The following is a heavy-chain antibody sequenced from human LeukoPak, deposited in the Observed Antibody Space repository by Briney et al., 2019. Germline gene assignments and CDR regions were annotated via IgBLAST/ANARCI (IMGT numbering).Heavy chain of an antibody. CDR3: ARAVRLADIVATIGYYFDY. CDR2: MNPNSGNT. Sequence: ASVKVSCKASGYTFTSYDINWVRQATGQGLEWMGWMNPNSGNTGYAQKFQGRVTMTRNTSISTAYMELSSLRSEDTAVYYCARAVRLADIVATIGYYFDYWGQGTLVTVSS. CDR1: GYTFTSYD. J-gene: IGHJ4*02. V-gene: IGHV1-8*01. D-gene: IGHD5-12*01.